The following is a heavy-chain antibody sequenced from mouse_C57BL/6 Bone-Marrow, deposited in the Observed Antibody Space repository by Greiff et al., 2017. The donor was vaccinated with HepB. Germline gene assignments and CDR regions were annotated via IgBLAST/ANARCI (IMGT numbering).Heavy chain of an antibody. V-gene: IGHV5-15*01. J-gene: IGHJ1*03. CDR2: ISNLAYSI. Sequence: EVHLVESGGGLVQPGGSLKLSCAASGFTFSDYGMAWVRQAPRKGPEWVAFISNLAYSIYYADTVTGRFTISRENAKNTLYLEMSSLRSEDTAMYYCARDGYGSSYGGYFDVWGTGTTVTVSS. D-gene: IGHD1-1*01. CDR1: GFTFSDYG. CDR3: ARDGYGSSYGGYFDV.